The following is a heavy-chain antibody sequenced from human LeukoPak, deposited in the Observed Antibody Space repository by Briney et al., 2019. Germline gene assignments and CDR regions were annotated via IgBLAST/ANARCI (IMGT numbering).Heavy chain of an antibody. Sequence: ASVKVSCKASGYTFTGYYMHWVRQAPGQGLEWMGWINPNSGGTNYAQKFQGRVTMTRDTSISTAYMELSRLRSVDTAVYYCARVCSSTSCYGTFDYWGQGTLVTVSS. CDR2: INPNSGGT. D-gene: IGHD2-2*01. CDR1: GYTFTGYY. V-gene: IGHV1-2*02. CDR3: ARVCSSTSCYGTFDY. J-gene: IGHJ4*02.